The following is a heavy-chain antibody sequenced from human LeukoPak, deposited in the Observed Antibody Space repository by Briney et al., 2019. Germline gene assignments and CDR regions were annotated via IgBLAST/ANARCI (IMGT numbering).Heavy chain of an antibody. V-gene: IGHV1-18*01. CDR3: ARDGVEWLLPMWAFDI. CDR1: GYTFTSYG. Sequence: ASVKVSCKASGYTFTSYGISWVRQAPGQGLEWMGWISAYNGNTNYAQKFQGRVTMTRDTSISTAYMELSRLRSDDTAVYYCARDGVEWLLPMWAFDIWGQGTMVTVAS. CDR2: ISAYNGNT. D-gene: IGHD3-3*01. J-gene: IGHJ3*02.